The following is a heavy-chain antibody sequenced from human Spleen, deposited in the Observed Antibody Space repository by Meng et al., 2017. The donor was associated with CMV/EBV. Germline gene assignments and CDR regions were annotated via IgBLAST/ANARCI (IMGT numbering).Heavy chain of an antibody. CDR3: AVGVGAYFEY. Sequence: GESLKISCAASGFLFSTYAMHWVRQAPGKGLEWVAVMSYNGNNYEYADSVKGRFSISRDNAMNSFFLQMNGLRVEDTAVYYCAVGVGAYFEYLGQGTLVTVSS. CDR1: GFLFSTYA. D-gene: IGHD1-26*01. CDR2: MSYNGNNY. V-gene: IGHV3-30-3*01. J-gene: IGHJ4*02.